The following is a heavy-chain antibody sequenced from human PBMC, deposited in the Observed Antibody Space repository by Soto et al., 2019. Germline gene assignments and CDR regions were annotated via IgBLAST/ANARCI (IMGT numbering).Heavy chain of an antibody. D-gene: IGHD3-3*01. CDR2: INPSGGGT. J-gene: IGHJ4*02. Sequence: QVQLVQSGAEVKKPGASVKVSCKASGYTFSNYYIHWVRQAPGQGLEWVGIINPSGGGTTYAQKFQGRVTMTRDTSTSTVYMELSILRSEDTAGYYCARDGDPICGVDYDYWGQGTLVTVSS. CDR1: GYTFSNYY. V-gene: IGHV1-46*01. CDR3: ARDGDPICGVDYDY.